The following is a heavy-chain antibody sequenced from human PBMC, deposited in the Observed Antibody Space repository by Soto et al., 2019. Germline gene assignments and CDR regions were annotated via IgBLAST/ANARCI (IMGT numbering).Heavy chain of an antibody. Sequence: PSETLSLTCTVSGGSISSSSYYWGWIRQPPGKGLEWIGSIYYSGSTYYNPSLKSRVTISVDTSKNQFSLKLSSVTAADTAVYYCARRGFGAIRAFDIWGQGTMVTVSS. J-gene: IGHJ3*02. CDR2: IYYSGST. CDR3: ARRGFGAIRAFDI. D-gene: IGHD3-10*01. V-gene: IGHV4-39*01. CDR1: GGSISSSSYY.